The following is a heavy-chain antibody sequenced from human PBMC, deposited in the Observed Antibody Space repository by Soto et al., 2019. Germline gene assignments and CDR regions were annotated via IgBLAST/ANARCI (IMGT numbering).Heavy chain of an antibody. D-gene: IGHD2-15*01. Sequence: ASVKVSCKASGYTFTGYLMHWVRQAPGQGLEWMGWINTNNGGTNSAQKFQGRVTMTMDTSINTAYMELSSLRSDDTAIYYCARGWEAVVGANYWGQGTLVTVSS. V-gene: IGHV1-2*02. CDR3: ARGWEAVVGANY. J-gene: IGHJ4*02. CDR2: INTNNGGT. CDR1: GYTFTGYL.